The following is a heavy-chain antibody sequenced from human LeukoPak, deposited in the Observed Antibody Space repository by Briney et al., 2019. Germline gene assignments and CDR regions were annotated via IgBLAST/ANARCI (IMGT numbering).Heavy chain of an antibody. CDR3: ARERLGVTAFDI. V-gene: IGHV3-23*01. Sequence: GGTLRLSCAASGFPFSSHGMSWIRQAPGKGLEWVSAISGSGGSTYYADSVKGRFTISRDNSKNTLYLQMNSLRAEDTAVYYCARERLGVTAFDIWGQGTMVTVSS. CDR2: ISGSGGST. J-gene: IGHJ3*02. CDR1: GFPFSSHG. D-gene: IGHD2-21*02.